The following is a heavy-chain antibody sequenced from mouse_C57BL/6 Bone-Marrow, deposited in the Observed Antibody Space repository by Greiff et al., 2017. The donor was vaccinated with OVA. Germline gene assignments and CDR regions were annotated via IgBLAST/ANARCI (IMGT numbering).Heavy chain of an antibody. Sequence: EVQLQQSGPELVKPGASVKISCKASGYTFTDYYMNWVKQSHGKSLEWIGDINPNNGGTSYNQKFKGKATLTVDKSSSTAYMELRSLTSEDSAVYYCARRGGNYGGFAYWGQGTLVTVSA. D-gene: IGHD2-1*01. J-gene: IGHJ3*01. CDR3: ARRGGNYGGFAY. V-gene: IGHV1-26*01. CDR1: GYTFTDYY. CDR2: INPNNGGT.